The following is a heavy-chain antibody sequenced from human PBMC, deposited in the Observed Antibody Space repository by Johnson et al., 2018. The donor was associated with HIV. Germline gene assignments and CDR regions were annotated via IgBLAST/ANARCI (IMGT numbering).Heavy chain of an antibody. Sequence: QVQLVESGGGVVQPGRSLRLSCAASGFTFSSYTIHWVRQAPGKGLEWVAVISNDGSNKYYADSVKGRFTISRDNSKNTMYLQMNSLRAEDTAVYYCAREDSSGYFDGFDVWGQGTMVTVSS. V-gene: IGHV3-30-3*01. CDR3: AREDSSGYFDGFDV. CDR2: ISNDGSNK. D-gene: IGHD3-22*01. CDR1: GFTFSSYT. J-gene: IGHJ3*01.